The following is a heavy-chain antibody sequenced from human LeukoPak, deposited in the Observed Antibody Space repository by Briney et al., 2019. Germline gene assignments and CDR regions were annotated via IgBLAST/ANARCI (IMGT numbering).Heavy chain of an antibody. Sequence: PGGSLRLSCAASGFTFTTYWMNWVRQAPGKGLEWVSSISTSSSYIYYADSVKGRSTISRDNAKNSLYLQMNSLRAEDTAVYYCAELGITMIGGVWGKGTTVTISS. CDR1: GFTFTTYW. CDR3: AELGITMIGGV. J-gene: IGHJ6*04. V-gene: IGHV3-21*01. D-gene: IGHD3-10*02. CDR2: ISTSSSYI.